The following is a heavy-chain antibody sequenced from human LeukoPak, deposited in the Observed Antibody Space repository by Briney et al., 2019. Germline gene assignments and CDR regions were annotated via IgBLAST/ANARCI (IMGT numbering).Heavy chain of an antibody. Sequence: GGSLRLSCAASGFTFSSYWMSWVHQAPGKGLEWVANIKQDGSEKYYVDSVKGRFTISRDNAKNSLYLQMNSLRAEDTAVYYCARVDWYSSSWYQDAFDIWGQGTMVTVSS. CDR3: ARVDWYSSSWYQDAFDI. CDR1: GFTFSSYW. CDR2: IKQDGSEK. J-gene: IGHJ3*02. D-gene: IGHD6-13*01. V-gene: IGHV3-7*01.